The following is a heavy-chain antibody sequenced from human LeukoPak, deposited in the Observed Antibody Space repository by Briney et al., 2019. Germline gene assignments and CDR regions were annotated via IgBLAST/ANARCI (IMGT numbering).Heavy chain of an antibody. CDR3: AREPIAVAGTGYYYYYGIDV. CDR2: INAGNGNT. J-gene: IGHJ6*02. V-gene: IGHV1-3*01. CDR1: GYTFTSYA. Sequence: ASVKVSCKASGYTFTSYAMHWVRQAPGQRLEWMGWINAGNGNTKYSQKFQGRVTITRDTSASTAYMELSSLRSEDTAVYYCAREPIAVAGTGYYYYYGIDVWGQGTTVTVSS. D-gene: IGHD6-19*01.